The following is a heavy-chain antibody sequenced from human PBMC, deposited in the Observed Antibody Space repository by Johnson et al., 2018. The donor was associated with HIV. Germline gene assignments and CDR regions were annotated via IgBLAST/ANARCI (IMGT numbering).Heavy chain of an antibody. Sequence: VQLVESGGGVVRPGGSLRLSCAASGFTFDDYGMSWVRQAPGKGLEWVSGINWNGGSTGYADSVKGRFTISRDNAKDSLYLQMNSLRAEDTALYYCAKVDVTRAPRGTDAFDIWGQGKMVTVSS. CDR2: INWNGGST. CDR1: GFTFDDYG. V-gene: IGHV3-20*04. J-gene: IGHJ3*02. CDR3: AKVDVTRAPRGTDAFDI. D-gene: IGHD3-10*01.